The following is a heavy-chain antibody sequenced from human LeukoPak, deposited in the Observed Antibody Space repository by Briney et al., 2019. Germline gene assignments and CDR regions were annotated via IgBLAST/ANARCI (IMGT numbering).Heavy chain of an antibody. V-gene: IGHV1-2*02. CDR1: GYTFTGYY. CDR3: ARTLRLLGYCRSTSCYDAFDI. CDR2: INPNSGGT. J-gene: IGHJ3*02. D-gene: IGHD2-2*01. Sequence: ASVKVSCKASGYTFTGYYMHLVRQAPGQGLEWMGWINPNSGGTNYAQKFQGRVTMTRDTSISTAYMELSRLRSDDTAVYYCARTLRLLGYCRSTSCYDAFDIWGQGTMVTVSS.